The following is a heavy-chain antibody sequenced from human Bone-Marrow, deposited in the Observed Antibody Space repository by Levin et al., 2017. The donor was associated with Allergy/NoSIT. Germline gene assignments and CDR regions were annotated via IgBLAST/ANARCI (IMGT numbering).Heavy chain of an antibody. CDR1: GFSLSSSETG. CDR2: IFWDDDK. Sequence: SGPTLVKPTQTLTLTCTCSGFSLSSSETGVGWIRQPPGKALEWLALIFWDDDKRYSPSLKSRLTISKDTSKNQVVLTMTNMDPVDTATYYCAHSLSDSYGRARYYFDYWGQGTLVTVSS. D-gene: IGHD5-18*01. J-gene: IGHJ4*02. V-gene: IGHV2-5*02. CDR3: AHSLSDSYGRARYYFDY.